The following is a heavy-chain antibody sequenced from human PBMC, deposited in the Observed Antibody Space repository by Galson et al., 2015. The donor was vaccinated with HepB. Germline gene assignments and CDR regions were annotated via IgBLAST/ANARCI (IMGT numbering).Heavy chain of an antibody. V-gene: IGHV1-69*06. D-gene: IGHD3-10*01. J-gene: IGHJ5*02. CDR2: IIPIFGTA. CDR1: GGTFSSYA. Sequence: SVKVSCKASGGTFSSYAISWVRQAPGQGLEWMGGIIPIFGTANYAQKFQGRVTITADKSTSTAYMELSSLRSEDTAVYYCARDRDTMVRGVGGRWFDPWGQGTLVTVSS. CDR3: ARDRDTMVRGVGGRWFDP.